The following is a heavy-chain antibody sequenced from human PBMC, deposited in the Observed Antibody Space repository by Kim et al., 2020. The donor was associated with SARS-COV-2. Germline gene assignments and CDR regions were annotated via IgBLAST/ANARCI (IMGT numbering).Heavy chain of an antibody. CDR2: IYTSGST. D-gene: IGHD2-2*01. Sequence: SETLSLTCTVSGGSISSGSYYWSWIRQPAGKGLEWIGRIYTSGSTNYNPSLKSRVTISVDTSKNQFSLKLSSVTAADTAVYYCARGLGGYCSSTSSYRGAKAGCDPWGHRPLVTVSS. V-gene: IGHV4-61*02. CDR3: ARGLGGYCSSTSSYRGAKAGCDP. J-gene: IGHJ5*02. CDR1: GGSISSGSYY.